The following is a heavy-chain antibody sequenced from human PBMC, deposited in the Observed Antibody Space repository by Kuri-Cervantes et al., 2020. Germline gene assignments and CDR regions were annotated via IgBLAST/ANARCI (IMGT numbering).Heavy chain of an antibody. D-gene: IGHD4-11*01. Sequence: SVKVSCKASGGTFSSYAISWVRQAPGQGLEWMGGIIPIFGTANYAQKFQGRVTITTDESTSTAYMELSSLRSEDTAVYFCARHTVLQPKFYYYYMDVWGKGTTVTVSS. CDR1: GGTFSSYA. CDR2: IIPIFGTA. V-gene: IGHV1-69*05. CDR3: ARHTVLQPKFYYYYMDV. J-gene: IGHJ6*03.